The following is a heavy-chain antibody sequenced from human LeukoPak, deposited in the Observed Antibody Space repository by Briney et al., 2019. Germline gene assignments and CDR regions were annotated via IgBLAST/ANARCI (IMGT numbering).Heavy chain of an antibody. V-gene: IGHV1-2*02. J-gene: IGHJ4*02. CDR2: INPKDGRT. Sequence: ASVEVSCRASGYTFTGNYIHWVRQAPGQGLEWVGWINPKDGRTNYAQRFQDRVTMTRDTSISTAYMDLSSLRSDDTAVYYCARVIGGSSGVFWGQGTLVTVSS. CDR3: ARVIGGSSGVF. CDR1: GYTFTGNY. D-gene: IGHD2-15*01.